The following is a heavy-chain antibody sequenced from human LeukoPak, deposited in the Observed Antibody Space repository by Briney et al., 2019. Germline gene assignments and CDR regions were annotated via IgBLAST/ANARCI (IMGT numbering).Heavy chain of an antibody. V-gene: IGHV1-69*13. CDR1: GGTFSSYA. J-gene: IGHJ4*02. CDR2: IIPIFGTA. D-gene: IGHD3-10*01. Sequence: SVKVSCKASGGTFSSYAISWVRQAPGQGLEWMGGIIPIFGTANYAQKFQGRVTITADESTSTAYMELSSLRSEDTAVYYCARDGGYYGSGSAYYFDYWGQGTLVTVSS. CDR3: ARDGGYYGSGSAYYFDY.